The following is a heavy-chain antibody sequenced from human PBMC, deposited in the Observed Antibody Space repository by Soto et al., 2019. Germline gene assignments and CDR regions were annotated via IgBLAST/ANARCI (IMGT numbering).Heavy chain of an antibody. CDR1: GGSTNNYY. Sequence: SETLSLTCTVSGGSTNNYYWNWIRQPPGKGLEWIGFFYSSANTNYNPSLKSRVTMSVDSSRNLFSLKLNSLTAADTAVYYCARVVAARPDVLLDNWSQGILVIGSS. CDR3: ARVVAARPDVLLDN. J-gene: IGHJ4*02. V-gene: IGHV4-59*01. CDR2: FYSSANT. D-gene: IGHD6-6*01.